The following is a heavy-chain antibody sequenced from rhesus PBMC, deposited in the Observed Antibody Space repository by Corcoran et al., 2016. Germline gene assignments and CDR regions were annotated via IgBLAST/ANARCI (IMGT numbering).Heavy chain of an antibody. CDR1: GLTISYYY. Sequence: EVRLVESGGGLVQPGGLRRLSCVGCGLTISYYYLRWVRPAPGKGPGGVGVIRNKANGGTAEYDASVKGRFTISRDDSKSIASLQMNSLKTEDTAVYYCARHPRYCSGGVCYGYWYFDLWGPGTPITISS. CDR3: ARHPRYCSGGVCYGYWYFDL. CDR2: IRNKANGGTA. V-gene: IGHV3-116*02. D-gene: IGHD2-8*01. J-gene: IGHJ2*01.